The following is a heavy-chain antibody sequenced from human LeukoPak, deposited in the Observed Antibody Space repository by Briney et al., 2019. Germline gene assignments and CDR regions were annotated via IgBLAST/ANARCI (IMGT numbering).Heavy chain of an antibody. J-gene: IGHJ5*02. D-gene: IGHD6-13*01. Sequence: SETLSLTCTVSGGSISSSNYYWGWIRQPPGKGLEWVGSIYYSGTTYYNPSLKSGVTISVDTSKNQFSLNLSSVTAADTAVYYCARPTAAAGSWFDPWGQGTLVTVSS. CDR3: ARPTAAAGSWFDP. CDR2: IYYSGTT. CDR1: GGSISSSNYY. V-gene: IGHV4-39*01.